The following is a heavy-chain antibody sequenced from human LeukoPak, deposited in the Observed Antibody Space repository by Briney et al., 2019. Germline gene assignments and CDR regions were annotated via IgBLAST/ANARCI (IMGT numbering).Heavy chain of an antibody. D-gene: IGHD2-2*02. Sequence: PGGSLRLSCAASGFMFSDYYMSGSRQALGKGLEWVSYISPSGITIFYADPVKRRFTISRDNAKNSLFLQMTNLGVEDTAVYYCARAPPDWECSNSICYTWYFDLWGRGTLVTVSS. V-gene: IGHV3-11*04. J-gene: IGHJ2*01. CDR1: GFMFSDYY. CDR3: ARAPPDWECSNSICYTWYFDL. CDR2: ISPSGITI.